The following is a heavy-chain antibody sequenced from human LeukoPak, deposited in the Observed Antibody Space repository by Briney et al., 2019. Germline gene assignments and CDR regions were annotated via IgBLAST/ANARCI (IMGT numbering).Heavy chain of an antibody. D-gene: IGHD5-12*01. Sequence: SETLSLTCTVSGGSISSYYWSWIRQPPGKGPEWIGYIYYSGSTNYNPSLKSRVTLSVDTSKSQFSLKLSSVTAADTAVYYCARVGYSGYGYNFDNWGQGTLVTVSS. CDR2: IYYSGST. V-gene: IGHV4-59*01. J-gene: IGHJ4*02. CDR3: ARVGYSGYGYNFDN. CDR1: GGSISSYY.